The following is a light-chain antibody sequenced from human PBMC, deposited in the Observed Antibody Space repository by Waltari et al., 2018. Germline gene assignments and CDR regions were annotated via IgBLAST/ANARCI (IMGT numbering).Light chain of an antibody. Sequence: DIQMTQSPSSLSTSVGDRVTITCRASQSISSYLNWYQQKPGKAPKLLIYAASSLQSGVPSRFSGSGSGTDFTLTISSLQPEDFATYYCQQSYRTPPYTFGQGTKVEIK. CDR2: AAS. CDR3: QQSYRTPPYT. V-gene: IGKV1-39*01. J-gene: IGKJ2*01. CDR1: QSISSY.